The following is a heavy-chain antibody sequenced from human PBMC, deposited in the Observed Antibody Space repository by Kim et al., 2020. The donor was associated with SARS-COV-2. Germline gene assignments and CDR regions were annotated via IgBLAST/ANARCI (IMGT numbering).Heavy chain of an antibody. V-gene: IGHV4-39*01. D-gene: IGHD4-4*01. CDR2: IDYTGTT. J-gene: IGHJ5*02. CDR3: ARPYRRRGGGAWFDP. CDR1: GGSISSGDFY. Sequence: SETLSLTCAVFGGSISSGDFYWGWIRQPPGKGLEWIGNIDYTGTTYYSPSLKSRVSMSVDSSKNQFSLRLTSLTAAETAVYYCARPYRRRGGGAWFDPWGQGTLVTVSS.